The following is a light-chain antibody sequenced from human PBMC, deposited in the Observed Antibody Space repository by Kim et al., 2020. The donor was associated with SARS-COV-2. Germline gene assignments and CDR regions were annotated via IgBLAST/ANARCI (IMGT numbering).Light chain of an antibody. Sequence: GQSLTISCPGTSSAVGGYHYVSWYQQHPGTAPKLMIYDVSKRPSGVSHRFSGSKSGNTASLTISGLQAEDEADYYCSSYTSTSSYVFGTGTKVTVL. J-gene: IGLJ1*01. CDR1: SSAVGGYHY. CDR3: SSYTSTSSYV. CDR2: DVS. V-gene: IGLV2-14*04.